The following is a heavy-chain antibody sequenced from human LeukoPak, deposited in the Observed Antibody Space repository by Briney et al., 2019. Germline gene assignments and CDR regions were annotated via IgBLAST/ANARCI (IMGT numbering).Heavy chain of an antibody. CDR2: ISGSGGST. D-gene: IGHD1-26*01. J-gene: IGHJ4*02. CDR3: AKGGGSYKDFDY. Sequence: GGSLRLSCAASGFTFSSYAMSWVRQAPGKGLGWVSAISGSGGSTYYADSVKGRFTISRDNSKNTLYLQMNSLRAEDTAVYYCAKGGGSYKDFDYWGQGTLVTVSS. CDR1: GFTFSSYA. V-gene: IGHV3-23*01.